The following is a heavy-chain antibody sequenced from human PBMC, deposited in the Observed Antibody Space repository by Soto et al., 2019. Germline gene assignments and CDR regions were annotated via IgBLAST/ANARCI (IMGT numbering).Heavy chain of an antibody. CDR3: ARSDGRY. J-gene: IGHJ4*02. CDR2: VYSSGTT. Sequence: SETLSLTCTISGVSISSYYWSWIRQPPGKGLEWIGYVYSSGTTNYNPSLKSRVTMSLDTSKNQFSLKLSSVTAADTAVYYCARSDGRYWGQGTLVTVSS. CDR1: GVSISSYY. V-gene: IGHV4-59*01.